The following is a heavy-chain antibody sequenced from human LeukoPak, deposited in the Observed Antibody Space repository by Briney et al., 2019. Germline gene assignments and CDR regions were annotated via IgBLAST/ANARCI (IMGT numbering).Heavy chain of an antibody. CDR2: ISGSGGST. CDR3: AKGEGYSSGWSDAYDI. Sequence: GGSLRLSCAASGFTFSSYSMNWVRQAPGKGLEWVSAISGSGGSTYYADSVKGRFTISRDNSKNTLYLQMNSLRAEDTAVYYCAKGEGYSSGWSDAYDIWGQGTMVTVSS. J-gene: IGHJ3*02. CDR1: GFTFSSYS. D-gene: IGHD6-19*01. V-gene: IGHV3-23*01.